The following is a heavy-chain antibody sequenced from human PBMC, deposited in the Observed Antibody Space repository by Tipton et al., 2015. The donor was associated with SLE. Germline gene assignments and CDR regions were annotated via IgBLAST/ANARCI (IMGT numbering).Heavy chain of an antibody. CDR2: IYYSGST. CDR3: ARDYDFWSGPGGAFDI. Sequence: TLSLTCAVYGGSISSYYWSWIRQPPGKGLEWIGYIYYSGSTNYNPSLKSRVTISVDTSKNQFSLKPSSVTAADTAVYYCARDYDFWSGPGGAFDIWGQGTMVTVSS. D-gene: IGHD3-3*01. V-gene: IGHV4-59*01. J-gene: IGHJ3*02. CDR1: GGSISSYY.